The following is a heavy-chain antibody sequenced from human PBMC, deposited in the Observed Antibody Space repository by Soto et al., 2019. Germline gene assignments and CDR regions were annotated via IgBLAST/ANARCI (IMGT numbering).Heavy chain of an antibody. J-gene: IGHJ4*02. Sequence: PGGSLRLSCSASGFTFSSYAMHWVRQAPGKGLEYVSAISSNGGSTYYADSVKGRFTISRDNSKNTLYLQMSSLRAEDTAVYYCVKRRVTMVRGVAYTYFDYWGQGTLVTVSS. CDR2: ISSNGGST. CDR3: VKRRVTMVRGVAYTYFDY. CDR1: GFTFSSYA. V-gene: IGHV3-64D*06. D-gene: IGHD3-10*01.